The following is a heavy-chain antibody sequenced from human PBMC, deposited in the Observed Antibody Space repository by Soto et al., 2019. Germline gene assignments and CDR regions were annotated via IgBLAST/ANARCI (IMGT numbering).Heavy chain of an antibody. V-gene: IGHV4-31*03. CDR3: ARDPGYCSGGSCSIFDY. D-gene: IGHD2-15*01. Sequence: QVQLQESGPGLVKPSQTLSLTCTVSGGSISSGGYYWSWIRQHPGKGLEWIGYIYYSGSTYYNPSLKSRVTISVDTFKNQFSLKLSSVTAADTAVYYCARDPGYCSGGSCSIFDYWGQGTLVTVSS. J-gene: IGHJ4*02. CDR1: GGSISSGGYY. CDR2: IYYSGST.